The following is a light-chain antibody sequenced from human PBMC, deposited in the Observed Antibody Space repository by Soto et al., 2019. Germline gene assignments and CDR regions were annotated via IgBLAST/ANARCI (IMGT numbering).Light chain of an antibody. V-gene: IGKV1-39*01. J-gene: IGKJ5*01. CDR3: QQSFRPHIT. Sequence: DIRMTQSPVSLSASVGDRVTITFLASQSIVNNLNWYQQKSGEVPKLLIYSASSLQSGVPSRFSGSASGTDFTLSISNLQPEDFATYYCQQSFRPHITFGQGTRLEIK. CDR2: SAS. CDR1: QSIVNN.